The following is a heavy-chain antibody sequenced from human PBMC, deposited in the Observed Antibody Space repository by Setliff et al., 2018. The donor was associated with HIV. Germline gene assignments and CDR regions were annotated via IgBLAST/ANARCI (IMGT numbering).Heavy chain of an antibody. Sequence: SETLSLTCAVSGYSISSGFYWGWIRQPPGKGLEWIGSISHSGSTYYNPPLKSRVTISVDTSKNQFSLKLSSVTAADTAVYYCARDPPCSGSSCYSWGFDYWGQGTLVTVSS. CDR1: GYSISSGFY. D-gene: IGHD2-15*01. CDR3: ARDPPCSGSSCYSWGFDY. CDR2: ISHSGST. V-gene: IGHV4-38-2*02. J-gene: IGHJ4*02.